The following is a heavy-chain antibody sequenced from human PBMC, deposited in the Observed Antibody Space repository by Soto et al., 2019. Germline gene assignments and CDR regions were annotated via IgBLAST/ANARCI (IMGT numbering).Heavy chain of an antibody. CDR3: ARSDIVVVVAARVEFDY. CDR1: GGTFSSYA. CDR2: IIPIFGTA. Sequence: SVKVSCKASGGTFSSYAISWVRQAPGQGLEWMGGIIPIFGTANYAQKFQGRVTITADESTSTAYMELSSLRSEDTAVYYCARSDIVVVVAARVEFDYWGQGTLVTVSS. J-gene: IGHJ4*02. V-gene: IGHV1-69*13. D-gene: IGHD2-15*01.